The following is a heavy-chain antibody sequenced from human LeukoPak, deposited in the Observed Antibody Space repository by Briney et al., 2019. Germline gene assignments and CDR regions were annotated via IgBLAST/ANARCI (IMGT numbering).Heavy chain of an antibody. CDR2: IYRGDST. J-gene: IGHJ6*02. CDR1: GFTVSSDY. Sequence: GGSLRLSCAASGFTVSSDYMSWVRQAPGKGLEWGSTIYRGDSTYYADSVKGRFTISRDNSKNTLYLQLNSLRAEDTAVYYCARDPGLPNGMAVWGQGTTVTVSS. CDR3: ARDPGLPNGMAV. V-gene: IGHV3-66*01.